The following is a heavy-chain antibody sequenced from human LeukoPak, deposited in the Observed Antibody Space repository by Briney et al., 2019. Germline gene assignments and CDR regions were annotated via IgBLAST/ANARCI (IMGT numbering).Heavy chain of an antibody. V-gene: IGHV3-30-3*01. CDR2: ISYDGSNK. CDR3: ASSVIRTKFDY. D-gene: IGHD1-1*01. Sequence: GGSLRLSCAASGFTFSSYAMHWVRQAPGKGLEWVAVISYDGSNKYYADSVKGRFTISRDNSKNSLYLQMNSLRAEDTAVYYCASSVIRTKFDYWGQGTLVTVSS. CDR1: GFTFSSYA. J-gene: IGHJ4*02.